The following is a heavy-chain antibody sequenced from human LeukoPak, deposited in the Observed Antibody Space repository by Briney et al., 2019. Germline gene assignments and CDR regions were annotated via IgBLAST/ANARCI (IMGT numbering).Heavy chain of an antibody. V-gene: IGHV3-33*06. CDR3: AKDGDTGTAYYYYYMDV. Sequence: PGGSLRLSCAASGFTFSSYSINWVRQAPGKGLEWVAVIWYDGSNIYYADSVRGRFTISRDNSKNTLFLQMNGLRAEDTAVYYCAKDGDTGTAYYYYYMDVWGKGTTVTVSS. CDR2: IWYDGSNI. J-gene: IGHJ6*03. D-gene: IGHD1-7*01. CDR1: GFTFSSYS.